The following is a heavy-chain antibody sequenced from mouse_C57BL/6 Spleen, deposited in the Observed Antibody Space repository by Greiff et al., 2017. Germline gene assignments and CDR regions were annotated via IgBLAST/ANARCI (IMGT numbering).Heavy chain of an antibody. Sequence: VQLQQSGAELVKPGASVKISCKASGYAFSSYWMNWVKQRPGKGLEWIGQIYPGDGDTNYNGKFKGKATLTADKSSSTAYMQLSSLTSEDSAVYFCARSLTTVVATRGYFDYWGQGTTLTVSS. CDR2: IYPGDGDT. D-gene: IGHD1-1*01. CDR1: GYAFSSYW. V-gene: IGHV1-80*01. J-gene: IGHJ2*01. CDR3: ARSLTTVVATRGYFDY.